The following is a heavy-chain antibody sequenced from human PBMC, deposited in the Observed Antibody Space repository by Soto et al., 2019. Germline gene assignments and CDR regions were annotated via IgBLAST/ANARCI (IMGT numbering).Heavy chain of an antibody. CDR3: ARDEDTVPTADQYYYPRDV. Sequence: VQLEESGGGVVQPGRSLRLSCAASGFMFRLYAMHWVRQGPGKGLEWLAVIWDDGSNIYYADSVKGRFTISRDNFKNTLYLQMSSLRAEDTAVYFCARDEDTVPTADQYYYPRDVWGQGTTVTVSS. J-gene: IGHJ6*02. V-gene: IGHV3-33*01. D-gene: IGHD4-17*01. CDR2: IWDDGSNI. CDR1: GFMFRLYA.